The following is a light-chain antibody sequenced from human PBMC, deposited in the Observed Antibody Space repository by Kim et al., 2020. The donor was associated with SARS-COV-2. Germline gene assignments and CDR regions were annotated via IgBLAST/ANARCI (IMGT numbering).Light chain of an antibody. Sequence: EIVLTQSPGTLSLSPGERATLSCRASQSVSASYLAWFQQKPGQAPRLLIYGPSDRATGTPDRFSGSGSGTDFTLTITRLEAEDSAMYYCQQYGGSPPAYSVGQGTKLEI. V-gene: IGKV3-20*01. CDR1: QSVSASY. J-gene: IGKJ2*03. CDR3: QQYGGSPPAYS. CDR2: GPS.